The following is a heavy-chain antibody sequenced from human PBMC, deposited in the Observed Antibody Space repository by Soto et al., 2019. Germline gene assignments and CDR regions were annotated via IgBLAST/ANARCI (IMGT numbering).Heavy chain of an antibody. CDR1: GGSSSGYC. J-gene: IGHJ6*02. V-gene: IGHV4-59*01. CDR2: IYYSGST. Sequence: ALETLSFTCTVSGGSSSGYCWSWIRQHPGKGLEWIGYIYYSGSTNYNPSLKSRVTISVDTSKNQFSLKLSSVTAADTAVYYCARLALTGYYPTYYYYYGMDVWGQGTPVTV. CDR3: ARLALTGYYPTYYYYYGMDV. D-gene: IGHD3-9*01.